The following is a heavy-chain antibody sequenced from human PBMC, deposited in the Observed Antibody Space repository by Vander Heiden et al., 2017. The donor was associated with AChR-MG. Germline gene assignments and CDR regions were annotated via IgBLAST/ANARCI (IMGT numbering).Heavy chain of an antibody. J-gene: IGHJ4*02. CDR3: TRQGPWELLICFDY. CDR2: IRSQAYGGTT. CDR1: GFNFGDYA. V-gene: IGHV3-49*05. D-gene: IGHD1-26*01. Sequence: GGLVKPGRPLRLSSTASGFNFGDYAMAWFRQAPGKGLEWVGLIRSQAYGGTTEYAGSVKGLFTSSRDDSKSIADLQMNSLKTEETAIYYCTRQGPWELLICFDYWGQGTLVTVSS.